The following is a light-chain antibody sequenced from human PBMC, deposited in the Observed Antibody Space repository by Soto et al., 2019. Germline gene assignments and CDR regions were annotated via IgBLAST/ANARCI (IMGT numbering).Light chain of an antibody. J-gene: IGLJ2*01. V-gene: IGLV2-18*02. Sequence: HSALTQPPSVSGSPGQSVTISCTGTSGDVGSYNHVSWYQQAPGTAPKLILYEVTNRPSGVPDRFSGSKSGNTASLTISGLQAEDEADYHCSSYTGRSTLVIFGGGTKLTVL. CDR1: SGDVGSYNH. CDR2: EVT. CDR3: SSYTGRSTLVI.